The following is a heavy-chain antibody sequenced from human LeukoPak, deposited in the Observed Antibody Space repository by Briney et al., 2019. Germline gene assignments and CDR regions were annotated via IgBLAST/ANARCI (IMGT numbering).Heavy chain of an antibody. Sequence: GASVKVSCKASGYTFTGYYMHWVRQAPGQGLEWMGRINPNSGGTNYAQKFQGRVTMTRDTSISTAYMELSRLRSDDTAVYYRARVGSTVTTSFDYWCQGTLVTVSS. CDR2: INPNSGGT. J-gene: IGHJ4*02. CDR1: GYTFTGYY. CDR3: ARVGSTVTTSFDY. D-gene: IGHD4-17*01. V-gene: IGHV1-2*06.